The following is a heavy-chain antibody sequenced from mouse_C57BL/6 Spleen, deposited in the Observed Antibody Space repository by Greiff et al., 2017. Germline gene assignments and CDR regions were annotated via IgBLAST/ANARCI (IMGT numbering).Heavy chain of an antibody. Sequence: QVQLQQPGAELVKPGASVKMSCKASGYTFTSYWITWVKQRPGQGLEWIGDIYPGSGSTNYNEKFKSKATLTVDTSSSTAYMQLSSLTSEDSAVYYCARWDSNYFYYYAMDYWGQGTSVTVSS. CDR3: ARWDSNYFYYYAMDY. CDR1: GYTFTSYW. J-gene: IGHJ4*01. V-gene: IGHV1-55*01. CDR2: IYPGSGST. D-gene: IGHD2-5*01.